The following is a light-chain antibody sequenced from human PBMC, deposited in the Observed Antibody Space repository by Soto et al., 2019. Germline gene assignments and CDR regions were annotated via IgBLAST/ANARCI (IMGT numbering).Light chain of an antibody. V-gene: IGKV1-5*01. CDR1: QNINTW. CDR2: QAS. Sequence: DIQMTQSPSTLSASVGDRVTISCRASQNINTWLAWYKQHPGKAPQLLIYQASSLESGVPSSFSGSGSGTDFTLTISGLQPEDFVTYYFQQSNNSCPTFGGGTKVEIK. J-gene: IGKJ4*02. CDR3: QQSNNSCPT.